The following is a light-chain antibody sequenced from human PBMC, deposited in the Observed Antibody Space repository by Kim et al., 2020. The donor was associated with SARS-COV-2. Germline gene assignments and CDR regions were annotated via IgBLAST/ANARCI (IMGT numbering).Light chain of an antibody. CDR2: GKN. CDR3: NSRDSNDKSWV. V-gene: IGLV3-19*01. CDR1: SLRSYY. Sequence: ALGQPVRITCQGDSLRSYYASWYQQKPGQAPVLVIYGKNNRPSGIPDRFSGSSSGNTASLTITGAQAEDEADYYCNSRDSNDKSWVFGGGTQLTVL. J-gene: IGLJ3*02.